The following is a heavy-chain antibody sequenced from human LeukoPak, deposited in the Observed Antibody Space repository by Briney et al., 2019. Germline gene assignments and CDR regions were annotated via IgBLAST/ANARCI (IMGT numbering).Heavy chain of an antibody. Sequence: PSETLSLTCTVSGGSISSGDYYWIWIRQPPGKVLEWIGYIDYSVSTYYNPALKSRVTISVDTSKNQFSLKLRSVTAADTAVYYCARGINRYGWIDWFEPWGQGTLVTVSS. CDR3: ARGINRYGWIDWFEP. CDR1: GGSISSGDYY. D-gene: IGHD5-18*01. V-gene: IGHV4-30-4*01. J-gene: IGHJ5*02. CDR2: IDYSVST.